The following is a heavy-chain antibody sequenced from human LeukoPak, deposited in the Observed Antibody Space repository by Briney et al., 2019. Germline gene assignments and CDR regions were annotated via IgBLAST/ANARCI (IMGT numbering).Heavy chain of an antibody. Sequence: GGSLRLSCAASGFTFSTYSMSWVRLAPGKGLEWVSVISGIGANTYYADSVKGRFTIPRDNSKNTLYLQMNSLRAEDTAVFYCAKYPASGGYFDYWGQGTLVTVSS. J-gene: IGHJ4*02. CDR2: ISGIGANT. D-gene: IGHD6-13*01. CDR3: AKYPASGGYFDY. V-gene: IGHV3-23*01. CDR1: GFTFSTYS.